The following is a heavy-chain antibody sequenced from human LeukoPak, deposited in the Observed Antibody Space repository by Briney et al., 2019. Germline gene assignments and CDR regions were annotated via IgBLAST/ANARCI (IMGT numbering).Heavy chain of an antibody. CDR3: ARCSRSREQLVLGNWFDP. V-gene: IGHV5-51*01. CDR1: GDSFTSYW. J-gene: IGHJ5*02. D-gene: IGHD6-6*01. Sequence: GESLKISCKGSGDSFTSYWIGWVRPVPGKGLEWMGIIYPGDSDTRYSPSFQGQVTISADKSISTACLQWSSLKASDTAMYYCARCSRSREQLVLGNWFDPWGQGTLVTVSS. CDR2: IYPGDSDT.